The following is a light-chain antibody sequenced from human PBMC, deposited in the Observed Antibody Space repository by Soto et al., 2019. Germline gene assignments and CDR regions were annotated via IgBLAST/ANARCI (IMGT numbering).Light chain of an antibody. Sequence: QSVLTQPASVSGSPGQSITISCTGTSSDVGGYNYVSWYQQHPGKAPKLMIYDVFNRPSGVFNRFSGSKSGNTASLTISGLQTEDEADYYCSSYTSSSTLVFGGGTKLTVL. CDR2: DVF. V-gene: IGLV2-14*01. CDR3: SSYTSSSTLV. J-gene: IGLJ3*02. CDR1: SSDVGGYNY.